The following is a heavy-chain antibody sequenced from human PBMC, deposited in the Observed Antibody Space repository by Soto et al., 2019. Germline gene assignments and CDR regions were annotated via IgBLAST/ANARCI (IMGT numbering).Heavy chain of an antibody. V-gene: IGHV3-23*01. Sequence: LRLSCEASRFTFSNFAMSWVRQAPGKGLEWISTIGVTAGSTYYTDSVRGRFTISRDNSKNTLYLEMNSLRAEDTALYYCAKVMYTWNDVAAFDSWGQGTLVTVSS. CDR1: RFTFSNFA. CDR2: IGVTAGST. D-gene: IGHD1-1*01. CDR3: AKVMYTWNDVAAFDS. J-gene: IGHJ4*02.